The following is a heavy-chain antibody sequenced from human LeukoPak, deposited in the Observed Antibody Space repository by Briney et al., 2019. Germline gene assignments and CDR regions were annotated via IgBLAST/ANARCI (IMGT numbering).Heavy chain of an antibody. CDR1: GFTVSSNY. J-gene: IGHJ6*04. D-gene: IGHD4-23*01. Sequence: PGGSLGLSCAASGFTVSSNYMSWVRQAPGKGLEWVSVIYSGGSTYYADSVKGRFTISRDNSKNTLYLQMNSLRAEDTAVYYCARDRVVTTGYYYYGMDVWGKGTTVTVSS. V-gene: IGHV3-66*01. CDR2: IYSGGST. CDR3: ARDRVVTTGYYYYGMDV.